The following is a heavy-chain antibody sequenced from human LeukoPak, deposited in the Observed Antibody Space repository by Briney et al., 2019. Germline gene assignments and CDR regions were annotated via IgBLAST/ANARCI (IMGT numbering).Heavy chain of an antibody. CDR1: GFTFSSYW. J-gene: IGHJ4*02. CDR2: IRQDGSEK. CDR3: ATKMLNSDQSKYRHFDF. Sequence: PGGSLRLSSAASGFTFSSYWMNWVRQAPGKGLEWVANIRQDGSEKYYVDSVKGRFTISRDNAKKSLYLQLNSLRAEDTAIYHCATKMLNSDQSKYRHFDFWGLGTLVTVSS. D-gene: IGHD1-26*01. V-gene: IGHV3-7*01.